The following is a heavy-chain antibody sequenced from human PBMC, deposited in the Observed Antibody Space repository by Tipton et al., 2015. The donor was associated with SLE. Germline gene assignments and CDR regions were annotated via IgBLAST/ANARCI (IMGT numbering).Heavy chain of an antibody. V-gene: IGHV4-59*11. CDR2: SDYRGST. Sequence: TLSLTCTVSGGSISSHYWSWIRQPPGKGLEWIGYSDYRGSTHYNPSLKSRVTISVDTSKNQFSLKLSSVTAADTAVYYCARARRGRSSRQEGDWFDPWGQGTLVTVSS. J-gene: IGHJ5*02. D-gene: IGHD6-13*01. CDR3: ARARRGRSSRQEGDWFDP. CDR1: GGSISSHY.